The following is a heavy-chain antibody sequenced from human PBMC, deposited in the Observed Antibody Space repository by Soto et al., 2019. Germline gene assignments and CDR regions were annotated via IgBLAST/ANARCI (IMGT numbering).Heavy chain of an antibody. D-gene: IGHD2-15*01. J-gene: IGHJ4*02. Sequence: PSETLSLTCTVSGGSISSGVYYWIWIRQHPGRGLEWIGYIYYSGSTYYNPSLKSRVTISVDTSKNQFSLQLSSVTAADTAVYYCARDRECSGGTCYNYFDYWGQGALVTVSS. CDR1: GGSISSGVYY. V-gene: IGHV4-31*03. CDR2: IYYSGST. CDR3: ARDRECSGGTCYNYFDY.